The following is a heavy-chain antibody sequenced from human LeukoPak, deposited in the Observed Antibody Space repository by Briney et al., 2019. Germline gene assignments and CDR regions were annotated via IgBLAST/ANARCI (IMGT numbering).Heavy chain of an antibody. CDR3: ARSRGYYYDSSGYRANFDY. CDR2: INHSGST. CDR1: GFTFSDSW. D-gene: IGHD3-22*01. J-gene: IGHJ4*02. V-gene: IGHV4-34*01. Sequence: GSLRLSCAASGFTFSDSWMSWIRQPPGKGLEWVGEINHSGSTNYNPSLKSRVTISVDTSKNQFSLKLSSVTAADTAVYYCARSRGYYYDSSGYRANFDYWGQGTLVTVSS.